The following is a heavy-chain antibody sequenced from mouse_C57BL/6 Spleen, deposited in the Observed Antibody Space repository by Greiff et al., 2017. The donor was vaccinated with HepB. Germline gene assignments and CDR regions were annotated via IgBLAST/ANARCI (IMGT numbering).Heavy chain of an antibody. CDR3: TIITTVVATSYWYFDV. J-gene: IGHJ1*03. CDR2: ISSGGDYI. D-gene: IGHD1-1*01. V-gene: IGHV5-9-1*02. Sequence: EVKVVESGEGLVKPGGSLKLSCAASGFTFSSYAMSWVRQTPEKRLEWVAYISSGGDYIYYADTVKGRFTISRDNARNTLYLQMSSLKSEDTAMYYCTIITTVVATSYWYFDVWGTGTTVTVSS. CDR1: GFTFSSYA.